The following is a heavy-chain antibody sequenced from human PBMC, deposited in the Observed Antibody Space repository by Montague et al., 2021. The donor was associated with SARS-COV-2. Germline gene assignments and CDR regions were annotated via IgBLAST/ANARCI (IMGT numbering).Heavy chain of an antibody. Sequence: SETLSLTCTVSGVSVKNYYWSWIRHPQAKGLEWICYVHYNGKTKSNHSLQNPISISLDAYKNQFYLCLTSVTSAAAAVYYCARHHISTMYGYSWFDPWGRGTLVTVSS. D-gene: IGHD1-14*01. CDR2: VHYNGKT. J-gene: IGHJ5*02. V-gene: IGHV4-59*02. CDR3: ARHHISTMYGYSWFDP. CDR1: GVSVKNYY.